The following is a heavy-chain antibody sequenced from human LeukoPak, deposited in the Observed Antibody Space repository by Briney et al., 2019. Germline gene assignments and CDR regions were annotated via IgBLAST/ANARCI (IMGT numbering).Heavy chain of an antibody. CDR1: GFTFSNYD. D-gene: IGHD3-3*01. Sequence: PGSPLRLSCVASGFTFSNYDMHWVRQAPGKGLEWVASMRNDGSQIYHADSVKGRFTISRDNSKNTLYLQMNSLRVEDTAIYYCAKDMGRRIFGVAYDAFHIWGQGTMVTVSS. J-gene: IGHJ3*02. CDR3: AKDMGRRIFGVAYDAFHI. V-gene: IGHV3-30*02. CDR2: MRNDGSQI.